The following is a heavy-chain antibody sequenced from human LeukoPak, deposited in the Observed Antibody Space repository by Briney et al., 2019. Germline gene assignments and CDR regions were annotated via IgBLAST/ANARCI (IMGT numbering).Heavy chain of an antibody. Sequence: SETLSLTCTVSGGSISSSSYYWGWIRQPPGEGLEWIGSIYYSGSAYYNPSLKSRVTISVDTSKNQFSLKLSSVTAADTAVYYCARDENPMGSGYPVGAFDIWGQGTMVTVSS. CDR1: GGSISSSSYY. J-gene: IGHJ3*02. V-gene: IGHV4-39*07. D-gene: IGHD3-22*01. CDR3: ARDENPMGSGYPVGAFDI. CDR2: IYYSGSA.